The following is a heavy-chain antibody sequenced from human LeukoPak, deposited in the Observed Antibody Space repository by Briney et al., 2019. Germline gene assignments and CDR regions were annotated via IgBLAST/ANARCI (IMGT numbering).Heavy chain of an antibody. CDR2: ISSSSSTI. V-gene: IGHV3-48*04. D-gene: IGHD4-23*01. Sequence: GGSLRLSCAASGFTFYNAWMSWVRQAPGKGLEWVSYISSSSSTIYYADSVKGRFTISRDNAKNSLYLQMSSLRAEDTAVYYCASEGYGGNSDAFDIWGQGTMVTVS. J-gene: IGHJ3*02. CDR3: ASEGYGGNSDAFDI. CDR1: GFTFYNAW.